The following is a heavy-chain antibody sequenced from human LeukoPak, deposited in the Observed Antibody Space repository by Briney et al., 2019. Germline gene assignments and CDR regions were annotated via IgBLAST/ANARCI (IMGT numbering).Heavy chain of an antibody. V-gene: IGHV3-33*01. CDR2: TWYDGSNK. J-gene: IGHJ4*02. Sequence: SGGSLRLSCAASGFTFSIYGMHWVRQAQGKGLEWVALTWYDGSNKNYADSVKGRFTISRDNSKNTLFLQMSSLRGEDTAVYYCARGGLTVAEATTSWYLDYWGQGTLVTVSS. CDR1: GFTFSIYG. D-gene: IGHD1-26*01. CDR3: ARGGLTVAEATTSWYLDY.